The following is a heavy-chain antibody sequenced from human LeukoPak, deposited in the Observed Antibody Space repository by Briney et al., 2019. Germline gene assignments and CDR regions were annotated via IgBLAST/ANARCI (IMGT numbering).Heavy chain of an antibody. CDR2: IYSGGST. D-gene: IGHD3-16*01. Sequence: GGSLRLSCAASGFTVSSNYMSWVRQAPGKGLEWVSVIYSGGSTYYANSVKGRFTISRDNSKNTLYLQMNSLRAEDTAVYHCVKDFVGVEEFWGQGTLVTVSS. CDR1: GFTVSSNY. V-gene: IGHV3-53*01. CDR3: VKDFVGVEEF. J-gene: IGHJ4*02.